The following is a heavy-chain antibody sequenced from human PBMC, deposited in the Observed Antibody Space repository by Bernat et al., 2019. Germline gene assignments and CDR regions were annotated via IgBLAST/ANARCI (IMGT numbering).Heavy chain of an antibody. CDR2: IYSGGTT. CDR3: ARGPNPTVAMAEDAFDI. CDR1: GFTVSGSY. D-gene: IGHD6-19*01. Sequence: EVQLVESGGGLVQPGGSLRLSCAASGFTVSGSYMSWVRQAPGKGLEWVSVIYSGGTTYHGDSVKGRFTISRDNSKNTLYLQMNSLRGEDTAVYYCARGPNPTVAMAEDAFDIWGQGTMVTVSS. V-gene: IGHV3-66*01. J-gene: IGHJ3*02.